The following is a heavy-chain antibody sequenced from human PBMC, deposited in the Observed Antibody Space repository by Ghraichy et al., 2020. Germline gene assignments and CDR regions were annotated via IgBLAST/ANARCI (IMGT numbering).Heavy chain of an antibody. V-gene: IGHV4-30-2*01. CDR3: ARDWHAHRGSGSVVSFWFDP. D-gene: IGHD3-10*01. CDR2: IYHSGST. CDR1: GGSISSGGYS. J-gene: IGHJ5*02. Sequence: TLSLTCAVSGGSISSGGYSWSWIRQPPGKGLEWIGYIYHSGSTYYNPSLKSRVTISVDRSKNHFSLKLSSVTAADTAVYYCARDWHAHRGSGSVVSFWFDPWGQGTLVTVSS.